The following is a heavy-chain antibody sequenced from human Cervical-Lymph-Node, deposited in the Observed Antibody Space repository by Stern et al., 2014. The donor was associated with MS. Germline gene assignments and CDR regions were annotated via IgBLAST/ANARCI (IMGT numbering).Heavy chain of an antibody. J-gene: IGHJ6*02. D-gene: IGHD1-1*01. CDR3: ARHPPRRKWDDPNYGMDV. CDR1: GYTFTNNW. V-gene: IGHV5-51*01. CDR2: IYPADSDI. Sequence: VQLMQSGAEVKKPGESLKISCKGSGYTFTNNWIAWVRQMPGKGLEWMGIIYPADSDIRYRPSLQGQVTISAYKSISTPYLHMSSLKAGDSAVYYGARHPPRRKWDDPNYGMDVWGQGTTVTVSS.